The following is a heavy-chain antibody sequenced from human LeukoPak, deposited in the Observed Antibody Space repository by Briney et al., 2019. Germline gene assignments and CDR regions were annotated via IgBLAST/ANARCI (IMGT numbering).Heavy chain of an antibody. D-gene: IGHD3-9*01. J-gene: IGHJ4*02. Sequence: GGSLRLSCAASGFTFSSCSMNWVRQAPGKGLEWVSYISSGSSSIYYADSVKGRFTISRDNAENSLYLQMNSLRDEDTAVYYCARGRATGRSGGDYWGLGTLVTVSS. CDR3: ARGRATGRSGGDY. CDR1: GFTFSSCS. CDR2: ISSGSSSI. V-gene: IGHV3-48*02.